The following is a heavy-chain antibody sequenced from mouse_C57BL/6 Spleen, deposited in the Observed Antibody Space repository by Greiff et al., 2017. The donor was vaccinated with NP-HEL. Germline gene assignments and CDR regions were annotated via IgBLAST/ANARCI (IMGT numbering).Heavy chain of an antibody. CDR3: AREGKLYYINPYAMDY. CDR1: GYTFTSYW. J-gene: IGHJ4*01. CDR2: IHPNSGST. Sequence: QVHVKQSGAELVKPGASVKLSCKASGYTFTSYWMHWVKQRPGQGLEWIGMIHPNSGSTNYNEKFKSKAKLTVDKSSSTAYMQLSSLTAEDSAVYYCAREGKLYYINPYAMDYWGQEPSVPVAS. V-gene: IGHV1-64*01. D-gene: IGHD1-3*01.